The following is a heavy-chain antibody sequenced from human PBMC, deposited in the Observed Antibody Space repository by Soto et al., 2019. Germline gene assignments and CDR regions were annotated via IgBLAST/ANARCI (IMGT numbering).Heavy chain of an antibody. CDR2: INAGNGNT. Sequence: ASVKVSCKASGYTFTGYAMHWVRQAPGQRLEWMGWINAGNGNTKYSQKFQGRVTITRDTSASTAYMELSKDTAVYYCARAVAVPADFDYWGQGTLVTVSS. CDR1: GYTFTGYA. J-gene: IGHJ4*02. D-gene: IGHD6-19*01. V-gene: IGHV1-3*01. CDR3: ARAVAVPADFDY.